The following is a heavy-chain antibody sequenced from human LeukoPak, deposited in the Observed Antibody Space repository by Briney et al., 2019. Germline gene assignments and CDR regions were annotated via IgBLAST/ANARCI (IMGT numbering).Heavy chain of an antibody. Sequence: SETLSLTCAVYGGSFSGYYWSWIRQPPGKGLEWIGEINHSGSTNYNPSLKRRVTISVDTSKNQFSLKLSSVTAADTAVYYCARGQLRGNGWFDPWGQGTLVTVSS. CDR3: ARGQLRGNGWFDP. V-gene: IGHV4-34*01. CDR2: INHSGST. D-gene: IGHD2-2*01. CDR1: GGSFSGYY. J-gene: IGHJ5*02.